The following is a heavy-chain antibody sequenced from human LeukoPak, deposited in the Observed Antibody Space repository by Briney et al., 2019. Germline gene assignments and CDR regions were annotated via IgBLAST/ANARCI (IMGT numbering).Heavy chain of an antibody. Sequence: GGSLRLSCAASGFTFSSYWISWVRQAPGKGLEWVANIKQDGSEKYYVDSVKGRFTISRDNAKNSLYLQMNSLRAEDTAVYYCARENVDWFDPWGQGTLVTVSS. CDR2: IKQDGSEK. CDR1: GFTFSSYW. J-gene: IGHJ5*02. V-gene: IGHV3-7*01. CDR3: ARENVDWFDP.